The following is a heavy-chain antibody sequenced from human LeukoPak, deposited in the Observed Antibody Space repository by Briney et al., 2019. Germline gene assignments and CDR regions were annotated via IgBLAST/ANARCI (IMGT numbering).Heavy chain of an antibody. Sequence: PGGSLRLSCAASGFTFSSYSMNWVRQAPGKGLEWVSSISSSSSYIYYADSVKGRFTISRDNAKNSLYLQMNSPRAEDTAVYYCARDVSSGGAFDIWGQGTMVTVSS. D-gene: IGHD3-10*01. J-gene: IGHJ3*02. CDR3: ARDVSSGGAFDI. V-gene: IGHV3-21*01. CDR2: ISSSSSYI. CDR1: GFTFSSYS.